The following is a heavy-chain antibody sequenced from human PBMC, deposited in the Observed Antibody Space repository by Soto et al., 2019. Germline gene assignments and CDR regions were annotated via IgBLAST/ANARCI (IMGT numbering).Heavy chain of an antibody. J-gene: IGHJ6*02. V-gene: IGHV3-33*01. CDR1: GFTFSSYG. CDR3: ARARRNYYYYYGMDV. CDR2: IWYDGSNK. Sequence: QVQLVESGGGVVQPGRSLRLSCAASGFTFSSYGMHWVRQAPGNGLEWVAVIWYDGSNKYYADSVKGRFTISRDNSKNTLYLQMNSLRAEDTAVYYCARARRNYYYYYGMDVWGQGTTVTVSS.